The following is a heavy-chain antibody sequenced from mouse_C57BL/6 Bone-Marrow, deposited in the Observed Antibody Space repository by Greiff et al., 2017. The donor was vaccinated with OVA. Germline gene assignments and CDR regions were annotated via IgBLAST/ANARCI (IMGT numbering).Heavy chain of an antibody. Sequence: EVKLMESGGGLVKPGGSLKLSCAASGFTFSSYAMSWVRQTPEKRLEWVATISDGGSYTYYPDNVKGRFTISRDNAKNNLYLQMSHLKSEETALYYCARDYYAPGGYFDYWGQGTTLTVSS. V-gene: IGHV5-4*01. CDR3: ARDYYAPGGYFDY. CDR1: GFTFSSYA. CDR2: ISDGGSYT. J-gene: IGHJ2*01. D-gene: IGHD1-1*01.